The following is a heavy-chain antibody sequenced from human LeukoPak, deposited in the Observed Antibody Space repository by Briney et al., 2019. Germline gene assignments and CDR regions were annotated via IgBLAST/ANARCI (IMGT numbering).Heavy chain of an antibody. J-gene: IGHJ6*02. CDR2: INHNGDVN. D-gene: IGHD3-16*01. CDR3: ARGGGLDV. V-gene: IGHV3-7*03. Sequence: GGSLRLSCAASGFTFSSYWMNWAHQAPGKGLEWVASINHNGDVNYYVDSVKGRFTISRDNAKDSLYLQMSNLRAEDTAVYFCARGGGLDVWGQGATVTVSS. CDR1: GFTFSSYW.